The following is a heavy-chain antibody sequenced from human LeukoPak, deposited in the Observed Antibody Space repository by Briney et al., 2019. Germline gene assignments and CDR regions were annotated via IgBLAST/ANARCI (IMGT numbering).Heavy chain of an antibody. V-gene: IGHV4-59*01. J-gene: IGHJ4*02. D-gene: IGHD2-15*01. CDR3: ARLYCSGGSCPFDY. Sequence: SETLSLACTVSGGSISSYYWSWIRQPPGKGLEWIGYIYYSGSTNYNPSLKSRVTISVDTSKNQFSLKLSSVTAADTAVYYCARLYCSGGSCPFDYWGQGTLVTVSS. CDR1: GGSISSYY. CDR2: IYYSGST.